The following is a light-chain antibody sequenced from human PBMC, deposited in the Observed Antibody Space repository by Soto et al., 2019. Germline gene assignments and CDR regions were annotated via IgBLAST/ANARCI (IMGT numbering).Light chain of an antibody. CDR3: QQYNDWPPIP. V-gene: IGKV3-15*01. CDR1: QSVSSSY. CDR2: GAS. J-gene: IGKJ5*01. Sequence: IVFTQPPGTLSLSPGERATLSCGASQSVSSSYLAWYQQKPGQAPRLLIYGASTRATVIPARFSGSGSGTEFTLTISSLQSEDFAVYYCQQYNDWPPIPFGQGTRLAVK.